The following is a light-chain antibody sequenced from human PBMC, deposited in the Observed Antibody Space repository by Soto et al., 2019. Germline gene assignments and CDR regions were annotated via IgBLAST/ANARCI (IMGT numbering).Light chain of an antibody. V-gene: IGKV1-9*01. CDR1: QGISSY. Sequence: IQLTQSPSSLAASVGHRVTITCRASQGISSYLAWYQQKPGKAAKLLIYAAYTLQSGVPSRFSGSGSGTDFTLTISSLQPEDFATYYCQQLNSYPITFGQGTRLDIK. CDR3: QQLNSYPIT. CDR2: AAY. J-gene: IGKJ5*01.